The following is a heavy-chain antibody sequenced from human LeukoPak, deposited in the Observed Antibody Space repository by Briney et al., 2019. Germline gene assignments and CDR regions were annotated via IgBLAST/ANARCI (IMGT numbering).Heavy chain of an antibody. J-gene: IGHJ4*02. V-gene: IGHV4-59*08. CDR3: ARHGGYSSRWYYFDY. CDR1: GVSISSYY. CDR2: IYNSGSI. D-gene: IGHD6-13*01. Sequence: SETLSLTCTVSGVSISSYYWSWIRQPPGKGLEWIGYIYNSGSINYNPSLKSRVTISVDTSKNQFSLKLSSVTAADTAVYHCARHGGYSSRWYYFDYWGQGTLVTVSS.